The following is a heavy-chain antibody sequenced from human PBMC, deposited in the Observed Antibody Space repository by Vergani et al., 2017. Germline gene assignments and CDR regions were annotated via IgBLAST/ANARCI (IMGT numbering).Heavy chain of an antibody. J-gene: IGHJ3*02. V-gene: IGHV3-23*01. CDR2: LSASDRRT. Sequence: EVQLLESGGDLVQPGGSLRLPCAASGFTFFMHAMSWVRQAPGKGLEWVSTLSASDRRTHYADPVKGRFTISRDISKNTLFLHMNSLRPEDTAVYYCARVGRSEVAGTFGAFDIWGQGTMVTVSS. CDR1: GFTFFMHA. D-gene: IGHD6-19*01. CDR3: ARVGRSEVAGTFGAFDI.